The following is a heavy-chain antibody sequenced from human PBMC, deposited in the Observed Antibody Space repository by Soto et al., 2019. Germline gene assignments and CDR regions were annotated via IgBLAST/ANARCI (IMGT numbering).Heavy chain of an antibody. CDR2: ISYDGSNK. CDR3: AKDMVRKAAMTYGMDV. CDR1: GFTFSSYG. Sequence: GGSLRLSCAASGFTFSSYGMHWVRQAPGKGLEWVAVISYDGSNKYYADSVKGRFTISRDNSKNTLYLQMSSLRAEDTAVYYCAKDMVRKAAMTYGMDVWGQGTTVTVSS. V-gene: IGHV3-30*18. D-gene: IGHD2-2*01. J-gene: IGHJ6*02.